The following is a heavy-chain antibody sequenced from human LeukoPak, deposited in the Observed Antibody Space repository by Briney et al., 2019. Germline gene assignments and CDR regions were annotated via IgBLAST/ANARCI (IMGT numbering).Heavy chain of an antibody. J-gene: IGHJ5*02. CDR3: ARVPYITVTYGPHWFDP. CDR2: IYYSGST. Sequence: PSETLSLTCTVSGGSISSSSYYWGWIRQPPGKGLEWIGSIYYSGSTYYNPSLKSRVTISVDTSKNQFSLKLSSVTAADTAVYYCARVPYITVTYGPHWFDPWGQGTLVTVSS. V-gene: IGHV4-39*07. CDR1: GGSISSSSYY. D-gene: IGHD4-17*01.